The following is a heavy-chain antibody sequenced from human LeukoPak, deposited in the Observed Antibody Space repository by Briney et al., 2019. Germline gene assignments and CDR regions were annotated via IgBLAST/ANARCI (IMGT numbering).Heavy chain of an antibody. Sequence: GGSLRLSCAASGFTFSRYDMHWVRQAPGKGLGWVAVTSYDGSNEIYADSVKGRFTISRDNSRNTLYLQMDSLRPEDTAIYYCARAKGLSGSYLDNWFDPWGQGTLVSVSS. V-gene: IGHV3-30*04. D-gene: IGHD1-26*01. CDR2: TSYDGSNE. CDR1: GFTFSRYD. CDR3: ARAKGLSGSYLDNWFDP. J-gene: IGHJ5*02.